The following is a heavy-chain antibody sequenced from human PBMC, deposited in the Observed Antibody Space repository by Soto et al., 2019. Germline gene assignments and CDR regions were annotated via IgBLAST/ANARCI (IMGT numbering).Heavy chain of an antibody. D-gene: IGHD4-17*01. V-gene: IGHV3-13*04. CDR1: GFTFSSYD. CDR2: IGTAGDT. J-gene: IGHJ6*02. Sequence: EVQLVEPGGGLVQPGGSLRLSCAASGFTFSSYDMHWVRQATGKGLEWVSAIGTAGDTYYPGSVKGRFTISRENAKNSLYLQMNSLRAGDTAVYYCARDLDYGDYYYGMDVWGQGTTVTVSS. CDR3: ARDLDYGDYYYGMDV.